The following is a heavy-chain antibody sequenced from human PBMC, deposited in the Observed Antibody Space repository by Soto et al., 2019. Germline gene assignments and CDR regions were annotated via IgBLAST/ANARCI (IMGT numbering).Heavy chain of an antibody. CDR2: INHSGST. CDR1: GGSFSGYY. V-gene: IGHV4-34*01. D-gene: IGHD2-2*01. CDR3: ARGACSSTSCYNALPLDY. J-gene: IGHJ4*02. Sequence: SETLSLTCAVYGGSFSGYYWSWIRQPPGKGLEWIGEINHSGSTNYNPSLKSRVTISVDTSKNQFSLKLSSVTAADTAVYYCARGACSSTSCYNALPLDYWGQGTLVTVSS.